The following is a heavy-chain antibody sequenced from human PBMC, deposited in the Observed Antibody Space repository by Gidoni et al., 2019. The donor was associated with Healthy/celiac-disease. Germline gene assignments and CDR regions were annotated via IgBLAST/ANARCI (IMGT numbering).Heavy chain of an antibody. V-gene: IGHV3-15*01. CDR1: GFTFSNAW. J-gene: IGHJ4*02. CDR2: IKSKTDGGTT. CDR3: TTDTLYCSSTSCYDFDY. D-gene: IGHD2-2*01. Sequence: EVQLVESGGGLVKPGGSLRLSCAASGFTFSNAWMSWVRQAPGKGLEWVGRIKSKTDGGTTDYAAPVKGRFTISRDDSKNTLYLQMNSLKTEDTAVYYCTTDTLYCSSTSCYDFDYWGQGTLVTVSS.